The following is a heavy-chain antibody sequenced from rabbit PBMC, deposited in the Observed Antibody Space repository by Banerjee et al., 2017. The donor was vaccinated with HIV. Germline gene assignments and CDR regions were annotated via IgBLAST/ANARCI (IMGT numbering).Heavy chain of an antibody. CDR3: ARDISGWAIVFGL. D-gene: IGHD4-1*01. V-gene: IGHV1S7*01. Sequence: QLKETGGGLVQPGGSLTLSCKASGFSLSDYWMSWVRQAPGKGLEWIGIIYAGKGSAYYASWVNGRFTISSDNAQNTVDLQMNSLTAADTATYFCARDISGWAIVFGLWGPGTLVTVS. CDR2: IYAGKGSA. J-gene: IGHJ4*01. CDR1: GFSLSDYW.